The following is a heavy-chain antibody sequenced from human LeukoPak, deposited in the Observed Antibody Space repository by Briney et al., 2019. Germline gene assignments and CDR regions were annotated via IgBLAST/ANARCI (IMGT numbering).Heavy chain of an antibody. CDR3: AKVPIRFLEWFPKLDAFDI. CDR2: ISGSGGST. Sequence: GGSLRLSCAASGFTFSSYAMSWVRQAPGEGLEWVSAISGSGGSTYYADSVKGRFTISRDNSKNTLYLQMNSLRAEDTAVYYCAKVPIRFLEWFPKLDAFDIWGQGTMVTVSS. CDR1: GFTFSSYA. V-gene: IGHV3-23*01. D-gene: IGHD3-3*01. J-gene: IGHJ3*02.